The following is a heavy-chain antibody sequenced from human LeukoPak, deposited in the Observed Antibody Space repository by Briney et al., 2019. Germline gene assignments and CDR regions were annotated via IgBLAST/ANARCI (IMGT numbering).Heavy chain of an antibody. CDR3: ASHYDSSGYEKLPFDY. J-gene: IGHJ4*02. CDR1: GFTFSSYS. Sequence: GGSLRLSCAASGFTFSSYSMNWVRQAPGKGLEWVSSISSSSSYIYYADSVKGRFTISRDNAKNSLYLQMNSLRAEDTAVYYCASHYDSSGYEKLPFDYWGQGTLVTVSS. CDR2: ISSSSSYI. V-gene: IGHV3-21*01. D-gene: IGHD3-22*01.